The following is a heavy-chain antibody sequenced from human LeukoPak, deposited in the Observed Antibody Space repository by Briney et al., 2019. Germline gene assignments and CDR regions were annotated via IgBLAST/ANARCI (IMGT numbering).Heavy chain of an antibody. CDR1: GFTFSSYA. Sequence: PGGSLRLSCAASGFTFSSYAMSWVRQAPGKGLEWVSSISGSGGSTYYADSVKGRFTTSRDNSKNTLFLQMNSLRAEDTAVYYCATRALGEVIIMNSFYYYGMDVWGQGTTVTVSS. CDR2: ISGSGGST. V-gene: IGHV3-23*01. CDR3: ATRALGEVIIMNSFYYYGMDV. J-gene: IGHJ6*02. D-gene: IGHD3-16*02.